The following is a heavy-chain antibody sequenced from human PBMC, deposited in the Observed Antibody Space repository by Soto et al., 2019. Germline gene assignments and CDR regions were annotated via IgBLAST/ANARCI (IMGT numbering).Heavy chain of an antibody. D-gene: IGHD3-10*01. V-gene: IGHV3-23*01. J-gene: IGHJ5*02. CDR1: GFTFSSYA. CDR2: ISGSGDST. Sequence: LRLSCAASGFTFSSYAMTWVRQAPGKGLEWVSTISGSGDSTYYADSVKGRFTISRDNSKNTLYLQMNSLRAEDTAVYYCTKTFFSGSGSYRGWFDPWGQGTLVTVSS. CDR3: TKTFFSGSGSYRGWFDP.